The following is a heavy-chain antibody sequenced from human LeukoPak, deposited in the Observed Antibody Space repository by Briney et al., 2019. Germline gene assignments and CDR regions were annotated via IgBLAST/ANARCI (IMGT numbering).Heavy chain of an antibody. CDR1: GYTFRSYG. J-gene: IGHJ4*02. V-gene: IGHV1-18*01. D-gene: IGHD3-22*01. CDR2: ISPYSRNT. CDR3: ARDKVPYYYDSTGYAADY. Sequence: GASVKVSCKASGYTFRSYGINWVRQAPGQGLEWMGWISPYSRNTNYAQKLQGRATMTTDTSTSTAYTELGSLRSDDTAVYYCARDKVPYYYDSTGYAADYWGQGTLVTVSS.